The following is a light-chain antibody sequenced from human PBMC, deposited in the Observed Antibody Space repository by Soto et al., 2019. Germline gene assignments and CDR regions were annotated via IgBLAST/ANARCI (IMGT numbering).Light chain of an antibody. CDR1: QTISSW. V-gene: IGKV1-5*03. CDR2: EAS. J-gene: IGKJ4*01. CDR3: QQYNSYSVA. Sequence: DIQMTQSPSTLSGSVGDRVTITCRASQTISSWLAWYQQKPGKAPKLLIYEASTLKSGVPSRFSGSGSGTEFTLTISSLQPDDFATYYCQQYNSYSVAFGGGTKVDIK.